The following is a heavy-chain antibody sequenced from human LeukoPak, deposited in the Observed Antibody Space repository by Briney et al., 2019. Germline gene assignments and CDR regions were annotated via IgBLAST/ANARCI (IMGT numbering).Heavy chain of an antibody. CDR2: ISHSGST. V-gene: IGHV4-34*01. CDR3: ARRGAAAHLA. CDR1: GGSFSGYY. D-gene: IGHD6-13*01. J-gene: IGHJ5*02. Sequence: PSETLSLTCAVYGGSFSGYYWRWLRQPPGEGLEWIGEISHSGSTNYNPSLKTRVTISVDTSNNQFSLKLSSVTAADPAVYYCARRGAAAHLAWGQGTLVTVSS.